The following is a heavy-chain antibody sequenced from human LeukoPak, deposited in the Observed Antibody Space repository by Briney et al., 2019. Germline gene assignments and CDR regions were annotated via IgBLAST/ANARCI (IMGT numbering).Heavy chain of an antibody. V-gene: IGHV5-51*01. CDR1: GYSFTSYW. J-gene: IGHJ6*03. D-gene: IGHD6-13*01. CDR3: ARHSEEIAAAPAGRYYYYMDV. Sequence: GESLKISCKGSGYSFTSYWIGWVRQMPGKGLEWMGIIYLGDSDTRYSPSFQGQVTISADKSISTAYLQWSSLKASDTAMYYCARHSEEIAAAPAGRYYYYMDVWGKGTTVTVSS. CDR2: IYLGDSDT.